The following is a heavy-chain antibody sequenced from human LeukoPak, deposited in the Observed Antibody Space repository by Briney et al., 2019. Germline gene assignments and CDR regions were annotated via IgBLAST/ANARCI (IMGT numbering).Heavy chain of an antibody. CDR2: IYYTGST. D-gene: IGHD6-19*01. CDR3: ATGGSGWFRFDY. Sequence: PSETLSLTCTVSGGSISSYYWSWIRQSPGKGLEWIGYIYYTGSTDYNPSLRSRVTMSVDTSKNQFSLELSSVTAADTAVYYCATGGSGWFRFDYWGQGTLVTVSS. V-gene: IGHV4-59*01. CDR1: GGSISSYY. J-gene: IGHJ4*02.